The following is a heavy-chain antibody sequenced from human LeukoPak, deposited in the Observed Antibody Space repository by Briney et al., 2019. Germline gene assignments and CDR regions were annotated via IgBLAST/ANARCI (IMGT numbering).Heavy chain of an antibody. CDR1: GFTFSSYA. J-gene: IGHJ4*02. CDR2: IWYDGSNK. CDR3: AKGDTAMVTNYFDY. D-gene: IGHD5-18*01. Sequence: GGSLRLSCAASGFTFSSYAMSWVRQAPGKGLEWVAVIWYDGSNKYYADSVKGRFTISRDNSKNTLYLQMNSLRAEDTAVYYCAKGDTAMVTNYFDYWGQGTLVTVSS. V-gene: IGHV3-33*06.